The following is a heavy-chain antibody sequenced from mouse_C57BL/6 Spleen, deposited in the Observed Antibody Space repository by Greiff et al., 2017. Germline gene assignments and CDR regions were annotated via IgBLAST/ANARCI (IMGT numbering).Heavy chain of an antibody. Sequence: VQLQQPGAELVKPGASVKLSCKASGYTFTSYWMHWVKQRPGQGLEWIGMIHPNSGSTNYNEKFKSKATLTVDKSSSTAYMQLSSLTSEDSAVYYSASSGLYYYAMDYWGQGTSVTVSA. D-gene: IGHD3-2*02. CDR1: GYTFTSYW. J-gene: IGHJ4*01. V-gene: IGHV1-64*01. CDR3: ASSGLYYYAMDY. CDR2: IHPNSGST.